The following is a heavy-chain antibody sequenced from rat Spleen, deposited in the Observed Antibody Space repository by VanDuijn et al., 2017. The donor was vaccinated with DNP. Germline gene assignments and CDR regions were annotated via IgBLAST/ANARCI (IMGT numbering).Heavy chain of an antibody. CDR3: ARATRVYYYAMDA. D-gene: IGHD1-4*01. CDR2: ITSSGGST. V-gene: IGHV5-31*01. J-gene: IGHJ4*01. Sequence: EVQLVESGGDLVQPGRSLKLSCVASGFTFNNYWMTWIRQVPGKGLEWVASITSSGGSTYYPDSVKGRFTISRDNAQNTLYLQMNSLRSEDTATYYCARATRVYYYAMDAWGQGTSVTVSS. CDR1: GFTFNNYW.